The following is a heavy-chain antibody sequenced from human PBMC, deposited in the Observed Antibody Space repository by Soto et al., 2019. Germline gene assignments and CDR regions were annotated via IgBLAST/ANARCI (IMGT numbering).Heavy chain of an antibody. J-gene: IGHJ5*02. V-gene: IGHV3-30-3*01. Sequence: GGSLRLSCAASGFTFSSYAMNWVRQAPGKGLERVAIISYDGSNKYYADSVKGRFTISRDNSKNTLYLQMNSLRAEDTAVYYCAKDPPRGITMIVVVPWGQGTLVTVSS. D-gene: IGHD3-22*01. CDR2: ISYDGSNK. CDR1: GFTFSSYA. CDR3: AKDPPRGITMIVVVP.